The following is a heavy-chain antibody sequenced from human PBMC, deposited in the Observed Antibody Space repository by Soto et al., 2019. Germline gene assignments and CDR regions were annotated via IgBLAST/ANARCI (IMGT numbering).Heavy chain of an antibody. Sequence: QVQLVQSGAEVKKPGSSVKVSCKASGGTFSSYAISWVRQAPGQGLEWMGGSIPIFGTANYAQKFQGRVTITADESTSTAYMELSSLRSEDTAVYYCARRSSSTGRSNWFDPWGQGTLVTVSS. D-gene: IGHD6-6*01. CDR1: GGTFSSYA. V-gene: IGHV1-69*01. CDR2: SIPIFGTA. J-gene: IGHJ5*02. CDR3: ARRSSSTGRSNWFDP.